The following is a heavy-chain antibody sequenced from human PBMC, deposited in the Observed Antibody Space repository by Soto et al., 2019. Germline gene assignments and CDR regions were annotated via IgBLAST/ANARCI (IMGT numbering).Heavy chain of an antibody. CDR1: GYTFTSYY. Sequence: ASVQVSSKASGYTFTSYYMHWGRQAPGQGLEWMGIINPSGGSTSYAQKFQGRVTMTRDTSTSTVYMELSSLRSEDTAVYYCARATFYYDNSGPGPFDYWGQGTLVTVSS. V-gene: IGHV1-46*01. CDR2: INPSGGST. J-gene: IGHJ4*02. CDR3: ARATFYYDNSGPGPFDY. D-gene: IGHD3-22*01.